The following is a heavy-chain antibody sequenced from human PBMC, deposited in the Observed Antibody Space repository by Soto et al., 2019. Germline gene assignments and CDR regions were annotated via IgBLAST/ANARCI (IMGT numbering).Heavy chain of an antibody. V-gene: IGHV1-18*01. J-gene: IGHJ5*01. D-gene: IGHD1-26*01. CDR3: ASAVGALHQWFDT. CDR2: ISAYNYNT. CDR1: GYTFTSYG. Sequence: QVQLVQSGAEVKKPGASVKVSCKASGYTFTSYGLSWVRQAPGQGLEWMGRISAYNYNTNYAQKLQGRVTMTTDTQXRTAYMELRRLRSDDXTVHSCASAVGALHQWFDT.